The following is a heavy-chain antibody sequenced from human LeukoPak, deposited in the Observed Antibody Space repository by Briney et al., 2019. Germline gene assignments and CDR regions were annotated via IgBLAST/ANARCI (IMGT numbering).Heavy chain of an antibody. D-gene: IGHD2-2*02. Sequence: SETLSLTCSVSGDSISSDSSSWGWFRQPPGKGLEWIGSFHYAGNTYYSPSLKGRITISVDTSKNQFSLKLSSVTAADTAVYYCARRRRGADIVVVPAAIQTPFDYWGQGTLVTVSS. J-gene: IGHJ4*02. CDR3: ARRRRGADIVVVPAAIQTPFDY. V-gene: IGHV4-39*07. CDR1: GDSISSDSSS. CDR2: FHYAGNT.